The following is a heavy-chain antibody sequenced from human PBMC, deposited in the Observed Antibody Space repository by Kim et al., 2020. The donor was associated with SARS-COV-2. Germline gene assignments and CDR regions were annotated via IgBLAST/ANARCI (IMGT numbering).Heavy chain of an antibody. CDR2: INPNSGGT. V-gene: IGHV1-2*02. J-gene: IGHJ4*02. CDR1: GYTFTGYY. D-gene: IGHD2-2*01. CDR3: ARGYPLEIAVVPAAIVV. Sequence: ASVKVSCKASGYTFTGYYMHWVRQAPGQGLEWMGWINPNSGGTNYAQKFQGRVTMTRDTSISTAYMELSRLRSDDTAVYYCARGYPLEIAVVPAAIVVWGQGTLVTVSS.